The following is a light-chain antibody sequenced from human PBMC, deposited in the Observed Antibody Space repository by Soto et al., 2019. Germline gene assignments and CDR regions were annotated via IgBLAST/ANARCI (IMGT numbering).Light chain of an antibody. J-gene: IGKJ1*01. V-gene: IGKV1-5*01. CDR1: QSISYW. CDR3: QQYNTYSPT. Sequence: DIQMTHSPSTLSASVGYRVTITCRSSQSISYWLAWYQQKPGKAPKLLIYDASGLESGVPSMFSGSGSGTDFTLTISSLQPDDFATYYCQQYNTYSPTFGQGTKVDIK. CDR2: DAS.